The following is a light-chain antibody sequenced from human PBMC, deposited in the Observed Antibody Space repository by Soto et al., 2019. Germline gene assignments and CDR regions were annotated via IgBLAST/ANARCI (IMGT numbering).Light chain of an antibody. Sequence: QAVVTQEPSLTVSPGGKVTLTCASSTGAVTSGYYPNWFQQKPGQAPRALIYSISNKHSWTPARFSGSLLGGKAALTLSGVQPEDEAEYYCLLYYGGAWVFGGGTKLTVL. CDR1: TGAVTSGYY. J-gene: IGLJ3*02. CDR2: SIS. V-gene: IGLV7-43*01. CDR3: LLYYGGAWV.